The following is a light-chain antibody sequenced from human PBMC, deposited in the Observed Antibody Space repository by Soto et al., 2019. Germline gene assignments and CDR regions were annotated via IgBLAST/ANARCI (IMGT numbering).Light chain of an antibody. CDR2: EVN. Sequence: QSALAQPASVSGSPGQSITISCTGSTSDIGSAKYVSWYQQHPGKAPKVMIYEVNNRPSGVSNRFSGSKSGNTASLTISGLQAEDEADYYCSSHSISSKDYVFGTGTKLTVL. V-gene: IGLV2-14*01. CDR3: SSHSISSKDYV. CDR1: TSDIGSAKY. J-gene: IGLJ1*01.